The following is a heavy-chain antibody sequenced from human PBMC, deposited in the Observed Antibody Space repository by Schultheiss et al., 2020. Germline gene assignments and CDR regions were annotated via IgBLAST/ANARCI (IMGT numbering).Heavy chain of an antibody. J-gene: IGHJ4*02. D-gene: IGHD3-9*01. V-gene: IGHV6-1*01. CDR1: GDSVSSNSAA. Sequence: SQTLSLTCAISGDSVSSNSAAWNWIRQSPSRGLEWLGRTYYRSKWYNDYAVSVKSRITINPDTSKNQFSLQLNSVTAADTAVYYCARDLLRLRYFGPLDYWGQGTLVTVSS. CDR2: TYYRSKWYN. CDR3: ARDLLRLRYFGPLDY.